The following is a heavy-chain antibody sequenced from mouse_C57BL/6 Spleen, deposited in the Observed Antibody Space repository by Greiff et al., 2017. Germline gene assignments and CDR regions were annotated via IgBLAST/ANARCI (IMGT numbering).Heavy chain of an antibody. J-gene: IGHJ3*01. Sequence: EVKLVESGGGLVKPGGSLKLSCAASGFTFSSYAMSWVRQTPEKRLEWVATISDGGSYTYYPDNVKGRFTISRDNAKNNLYLQMSHLKSEDTAMYYCAREHYGSSRAYWGQGTLVTVSA. V-gene: IGHV5-4*01. CDR1: GFTFSSYA. CDR2: ISDGGSYT. D-gene: IGHD1-1*01. CDR3: AREHYGSSRAY.